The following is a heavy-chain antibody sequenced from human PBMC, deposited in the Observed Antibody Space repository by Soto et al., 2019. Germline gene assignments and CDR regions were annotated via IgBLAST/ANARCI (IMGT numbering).Heavy chain of an antibody. CDR2: INEDGSEK. D-gene: IGHD3-16*01. CDR3: VTDYDAKGWGTY. CDR1: GFTFTSYW. V-gene: IGHV3-7*04. Sequence: EVQLVESGGGLVQPGGSLRLSCAASGFTFTSYWMDWVRQAPGKGLEWVAMINEDGSEKYYVDSVKGRFTISRDNAKNSLYLEMDRLRGEDTAVYYCVTDYDAKGWGTYWGQGNLVTVSS. J-gene: IGHJ4*02.